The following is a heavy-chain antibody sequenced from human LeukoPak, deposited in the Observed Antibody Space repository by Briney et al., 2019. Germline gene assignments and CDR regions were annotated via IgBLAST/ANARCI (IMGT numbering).Heavy chain of an antibody. D-gene: IGHD1-7*01. V-gene: IGHV3-13*01. CDR3: ARGREELVLDY. CDR1: GFTFSSYD. J-gene: IGHJ4*02. CDR2: IGTAGDT. Sequence: GGPLRLSCAASGFTFSSYDMHWVRQATGKGLEWVSAIGTAGDTYYPGSVKGRFTISRDNAKNSLFLQMNSLRAEDTALYYCARGREELVLDYWGEGTLVTVSS.